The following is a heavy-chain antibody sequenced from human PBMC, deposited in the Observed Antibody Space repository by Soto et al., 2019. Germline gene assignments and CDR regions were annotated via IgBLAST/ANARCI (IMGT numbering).Heavy chain of an antibody. J-gene: IGHJ3*02. V-gene: IGHV3-23*01. CDR2: ISGSGGST. Sequence: GGSLRLSCAASGFTFSSYAMSWVRQAPGKGLEWVSAISGSGGSTYYADSVKGRFTISRDNSKNTLYLQMNSLRAEDTAVYYCAKDSPYYDDSSGSKGHDAFDIWGQGTMVTVSS. D-gene: IGHD3-22*01. CDR1: GFTFSSYA. CDR3: AKDSPYYDDSSGSKGHDAFDI.